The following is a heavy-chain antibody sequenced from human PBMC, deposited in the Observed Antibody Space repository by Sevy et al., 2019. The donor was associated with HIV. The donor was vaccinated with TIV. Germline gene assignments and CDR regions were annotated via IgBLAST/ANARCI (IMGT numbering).Heavy chain of an antibody. D-gene: IGHD3-10*01. Sequence: GGSLRLSCSASGFPFRSNIMGWVRQAPGKRLEYVSGITSNGLSTHYVPSVKGRFSNSRDNSKNTMYLQMSSLRPEDTAVYYCVKYRGLTQDFDYWGQGTLVTVSS. CDR3: VKYRGLTQDFDY. CDR1: GFPFRSNI. J-gene: IGHJ4*02. CDR2: ITSNGLST. V-gene: IGHV3-64D*06.